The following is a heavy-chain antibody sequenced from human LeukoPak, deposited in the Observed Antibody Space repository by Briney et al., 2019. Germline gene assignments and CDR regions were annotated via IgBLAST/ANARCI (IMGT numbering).Heavy chain of an antibody. Sequence: ASAKVSCKASGYTFTSYSISWVRQAPGQGLEWMGWISSYNGNTNYAQKLQGRVTMTTDTSTSTAYMELRGLRSDDTAVYYCARNPSTALDYWGQGTLVTVSS. D-gene: IGHD4-17*01. CDR1: GYTFTSYS. V-gene: IGHV1-18*01. CDR2: ISSYNGNT. J-gene: IGHJ4*02. CDR3: ARNPSTALDY.